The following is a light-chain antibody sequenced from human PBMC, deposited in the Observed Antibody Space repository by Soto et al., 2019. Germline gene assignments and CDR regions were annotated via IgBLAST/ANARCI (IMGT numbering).Light chain of an antibody. CDR3: ASYTISSTLV. CDR2: EVS. V-gene: IGLV2-14*01. Sequence: QSALTQPASVSGSPGQSITISCTGTSSDVGTNNYVSWYQQDPGKASKLMIFEVSNRPSGVSSRFSGSKSGNTASLTISGLQTEDEADYYCASYTISSTLVFGGGTKVTVL. CDR1: SSDVGTNNY. J-gene: IGLJ3*02.